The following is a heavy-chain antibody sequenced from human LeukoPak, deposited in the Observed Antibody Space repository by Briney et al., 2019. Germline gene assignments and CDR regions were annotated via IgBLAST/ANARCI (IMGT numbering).Heavy chain of an antibody. D-gene: IGHD3-3*01. J-gene: IGHJ4*02. CDR2: ISYDGSNK. Sequence: PGGSLRLSCAASGFTFSSYAMHWVRQAPGKGLEWVAVISYDGSNKYYADSVKGRFTISRDNSKNTLYLQMNSLRAEDTAVYYCAREERAYDFWSGPIAGRAYFDYWGQGTLVTVSS. CDR1: GFTFSSYA. CDR3: AREERAYDFWSGPIAGRAYFDY. V-gene: IGHV3-30-3*01.